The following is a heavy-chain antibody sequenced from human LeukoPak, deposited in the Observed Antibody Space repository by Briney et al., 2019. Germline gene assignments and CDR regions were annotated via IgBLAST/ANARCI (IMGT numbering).Heavy chain of an antibody. D-gene: IGHD2-15*01. Sequence: QPGGSLRLSCAASGFTFTSYWMYWVRQAPGKGLEWVAYIRQDGSGKYYVDSVKGRFTISRDNAKNSLYLQMNSLRVEDAAVYYCAVAASGDYWGQGTLVTVSS. V-gene: IGHV3-7*01. CDR1: GFTFTSYW. CDR3: AVAASGDY. CDR2: IRQDGSGK. J-gene: IGHJ4*02.